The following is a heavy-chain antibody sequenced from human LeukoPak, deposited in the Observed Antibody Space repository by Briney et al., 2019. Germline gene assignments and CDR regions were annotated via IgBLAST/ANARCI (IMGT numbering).Heavy chain of an antibody. J-gene: IGHJ6*02. CDR1: GGSISSYY. CDR2: IYYSGST. V-gene: IGHV4-59*08. D-gene: IGHD3-10*01. CDR3: ARHVKYGSGSPGPYYYYGMDV. Sequence: SETLSLTCTVSGGSISSYYWSWLRQPPGKGLEWIGYIYYSGSTNYNPSLKSRVAISVDTSKNQFSLKLSSVTAADTAVYYCARHVKYGSGSPGPYYYYGMDVWGQGTTVTVSS.